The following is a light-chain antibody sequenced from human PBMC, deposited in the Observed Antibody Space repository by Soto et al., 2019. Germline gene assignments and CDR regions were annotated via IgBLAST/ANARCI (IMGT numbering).Light chain of an antibody. CDR2: TAS. CDR1: QGISNY. J-gene: IGKJ1*01. V-gene: IGKV1-27*01. Sequence: DIQMTQSPSSLSASVGDRGTIKCRASQGISNYLAWYQQKPGKAPKLLIYTASTLQSGVPSRFSGSGSGTDFTLTISSLQPEDVATYYCQKYNSAPTWTFGQGTKVEIK. CDR3: QKYNSAPTWT.